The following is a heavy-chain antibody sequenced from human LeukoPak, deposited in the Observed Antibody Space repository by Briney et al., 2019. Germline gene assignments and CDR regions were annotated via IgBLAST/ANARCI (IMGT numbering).Heavy chain of an antibody. D-gene: IGHD6-19*01. CDR1: GFIFSGSD. Sequence: PGGSLSLSCAASGFIFSGSDMHWVRQASGKGLEWVGRVTIKANNYATAYAASVKGRFTISRDDSENTAYLQMNSLRTEDTAVYYCTTYRSGHYWGQGTLVSVSS. V-gene: IGHV3-73*01. CDR3: TTYRSGHY. CDR2: VTIKANNYAT. J-gene: IGHJ4*02.